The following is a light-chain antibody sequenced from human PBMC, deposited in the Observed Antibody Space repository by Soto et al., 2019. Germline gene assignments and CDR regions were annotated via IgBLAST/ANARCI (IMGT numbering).Light chain of an antibody. CDR2: EAT. Sequence: QSALTQPPSASGSPGQSVTISCTGTSTDANFYKYVSWYQQHPGKVPKLILFEATRRPSGVPDRFSGSKSANTASLTVSGLRPDDEADYYCSSYGGATVVFGGGTKLTVL. V-gene: IGLV2-8*01. CDR1: STDANFYKY. J-gene: IGLJ2*01. CDR3: SSYGGATVV.